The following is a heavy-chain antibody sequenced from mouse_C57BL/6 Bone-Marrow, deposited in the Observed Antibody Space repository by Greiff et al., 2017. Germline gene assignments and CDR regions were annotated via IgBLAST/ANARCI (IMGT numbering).Heavy chain of an antibody. CDR3: ARDYDYDGAY. CDR2: INPGSGGT. J-gene: IGHJ3*01. CDR1: GYAFTNYL. Sequence: QVQLQQSGAELVRPGTSVKVSCKASGYAFTNYLIEWVKQRPGQGLEWIGVINPGSGGTNYNEKFKGKATLTADKSSSTAYMQLSSLTSKDSAVYFCARDYDYDGAYWGQGTLVTVSA. V-gene: IGHV1-54*01. D-gene: IGHD2-4*01.